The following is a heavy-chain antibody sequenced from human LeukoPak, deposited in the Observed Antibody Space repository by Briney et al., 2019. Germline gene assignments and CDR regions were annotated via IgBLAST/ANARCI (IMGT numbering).Heavy chain of an antibody. CDR2: IYPGDSDT. CDR3: ATQSPYSSSSRTNYYYYYYYMDV. CDR1: GYSFTSYW. V-gene: IGHV5-51*01. J-gene: IGHJ6*03. D-gene: IGHD6-6*01. Sequence: GESLKISCKGSGYSFTSYWIGWVRQMPGKGLEWMGIIYPGDSDTRYSPSFQGQVTISADKSISTAYLQWSSLKASDTAMYYCATQSPYSSSSRTNYYYYYYYMDVWGKGTTVTVSS.